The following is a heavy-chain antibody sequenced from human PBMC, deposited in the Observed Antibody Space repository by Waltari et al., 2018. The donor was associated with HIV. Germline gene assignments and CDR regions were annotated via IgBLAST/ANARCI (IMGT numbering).Heavy chain of an antibody. V-gene: IGHV4-39*01. Sequence: QLQLQESGPGLVKSSETLSLTCTVSGGSMTSSSYYWGWIRQPPGKGLEWIGSMSYSGSTYNNASLRRRLTKSVVTSKNQFSLKLTSVTAADTAMYYCARSFSGYSNYFDPWGQGTLVTVSS. CDR2: MSYSGST. CDR3: ARSFSGYSNYFDP. J-gene: IGHJ5*02. D-gene: IGHD4-4*01. CDR1: GGSMTSSSYY.